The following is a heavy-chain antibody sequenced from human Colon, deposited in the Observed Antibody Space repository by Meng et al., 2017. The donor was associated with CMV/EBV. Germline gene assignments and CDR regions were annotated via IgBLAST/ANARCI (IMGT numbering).Heavy chain of an antibody. CDR2: ISGTGGST. J-gene: IGHJ4*02. V-gene: IGHV3-23*01. D-gene: IGHD5/OR15-5a*01. CDR1: GFAFNKFA. Sequence: GESLKISCAASGFAFNKFAMTWVRQSPGRGLEWVSAISGTGGSTYYADSVKGRFTISRDNSKNTLYLQLNSLTAEDTAIYYCATLSIYDSTISDFWGQGTLVTVSS. CDR3: ATLSIYDSTISDF.